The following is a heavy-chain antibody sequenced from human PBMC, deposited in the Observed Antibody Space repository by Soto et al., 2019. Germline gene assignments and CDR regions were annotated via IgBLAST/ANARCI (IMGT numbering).Heavy chain of an antibody. CDR3: ARDFGDYGNHIYFDN. J-gene: IGHJ4*02. CDR1: GGSISSYY. CDR2: MYITGST. V-gene: IGHV4-4*07. Sequence: SETLSLTCTVSGGSISSYYWSWIRQPAGKGLEWIGRMYITGSTNYNPSLKSRVTMSVDTSKSQFSLKLNSVTAADTAVYYCARDFGDYGNHIYFDNWGQGTLVTVSS. D-gene: IGHD4-17*01.